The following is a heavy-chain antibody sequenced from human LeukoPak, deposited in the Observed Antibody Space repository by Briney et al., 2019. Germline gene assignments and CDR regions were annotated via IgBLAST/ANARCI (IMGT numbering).Heavy chain of an antibody. D-gene: IGHD3-10*01. V-gene: IGHV3-30-3*01. CDR3: ARPARRVWFGEWYFDY. CDR1: GFTFSSYA. J-gene: IGHJ4*02. Sequence: GGSLRLSCAASGFTFSSYAMHWVRQAPGKGLEWVAVISYDGSNKYYADSVKGRFTISRDNSKNTLYLQMNSLRAEDTAVYYCARPARRVWFGEWYFDYWGQGTLVTVSS. CDR2: ISYDGSNK.